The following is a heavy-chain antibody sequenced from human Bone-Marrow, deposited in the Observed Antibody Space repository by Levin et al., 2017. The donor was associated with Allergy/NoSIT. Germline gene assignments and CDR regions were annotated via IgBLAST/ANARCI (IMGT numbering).Heavy chain of an antibody. D-gene: IGHD3-22*01. Sequence: SQTLSLTCTVSGASISSNDYYWSWIRQPPGKGLEWIGYIYSSGNTHYNPSLKSRVTMSLDASKNQISLKLNSVTAADTAVYYCARDRDYYDSSGYDIVYYGMDIWGQGTTVTVSS. CDR2: IYSSGNT. J-gene: IGHJ6*02. CDR3: ARDRDYYDSSGYDIVYYGMDI. V-gene: IGHV4-30-4*01. CDR1: GASISSNDYY.